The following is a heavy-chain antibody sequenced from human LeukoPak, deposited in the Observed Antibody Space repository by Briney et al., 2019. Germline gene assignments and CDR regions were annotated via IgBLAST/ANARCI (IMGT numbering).Heavy chain of an antibody. D-gene: IGHD3-3*01. CDR3: AKDRVWRGSRGGAFDI. V-gene: IGHV3-30*02. CDR1: GFTFSSYG. J-gene: IGHJ3*02. CDR2: IRYDGSNK. Sequence: PGGPLRLSCAASGFTFSSYGMHWVRQAPGKGLEWVAFIRYDGSNKNYADSVKGRFTISRDNSKNTLYVQMNSLRAEDTAVYKCAKDRVWRGSRGGAFDIWGQGTMVTVSS.